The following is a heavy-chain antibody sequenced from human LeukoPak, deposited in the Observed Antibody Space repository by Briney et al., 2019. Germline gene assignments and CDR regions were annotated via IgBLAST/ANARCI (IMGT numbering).Heavy chain of an antibody. CDR2: ISAYNGNT. CDR3: ARDLAEAATGTIPLFDY. Sequence: ASVKVSCRASGYTFTSFGITWMRQAPGQGLEWMGWISAYNGNTNYAQKLQGRVTVTTDTSTSTAYMELRSLRSDDTAVYYCARDLAEAATGTIPLFDYWGQGTLVTVSS. D-gene: IGHD6-13*01. CDR1: GYTFTSFG. J-gene: IGHJ4*02. V-gene: IGHV1-18*01.